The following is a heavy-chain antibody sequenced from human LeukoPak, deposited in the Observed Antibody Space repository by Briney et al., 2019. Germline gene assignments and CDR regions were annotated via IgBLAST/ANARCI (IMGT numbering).Heavy chain of an antibody. V-gene: IGHV3-23*01. Sequence: PGRSLRLSCAASGFTFSSYAMSWVRQPPGKGLEWVSIISASGGSTYYADSVKGRFTISRDKSRNYLQMNSLRGDDTAIYYCAKDVRVGEYYGSGSYFDYWGQGTLVTVSS. CDR1: GFTFSSYA. J-gene: IGHJ4*02. CDR2: ISASGGST. D-gene: IGHD3-10*01. CDR3: AKDVRVGEYYGSGSYFDY.